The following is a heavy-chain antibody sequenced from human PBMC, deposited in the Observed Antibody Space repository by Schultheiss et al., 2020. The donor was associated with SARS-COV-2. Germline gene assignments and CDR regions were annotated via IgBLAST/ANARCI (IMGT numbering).Heavy chain of an antibody. J-gene: IGHJ2*01. CDR3: AKRGYDSSGYYSDWYFDL. V-gene: IGHV3-23*01. CDR2: ISGSGGST. Sequence: GGSLRLSCAASGFSFSDHYMTWIRQAPGKGLEWLSFISGSGGSTYYADSVKGRFTISRDNSKNTLYLQMNSLRAEDTAVYYCAKRGYDSSGYYSDWYFDLWGRGTLVTVSS. CDR1: GFSFSDHY. D-gene: IGHD3-22*01.